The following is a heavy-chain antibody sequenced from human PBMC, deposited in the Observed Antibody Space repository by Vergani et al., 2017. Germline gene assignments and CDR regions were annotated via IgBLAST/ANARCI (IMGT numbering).Heavy chain of an antibody. CDR2: IIPIFGTA. CDR1: GGTFSSYA. V-gene: IGHV1-69*06. CDR3: ARGGYSYGWATDY. J-gene: IGHJ4*02. Sequence: QVQLVQSGAEVKKPGSSVKVSCKASGGTFSSYAISWVRQAPGQGLEWMGGIIPIFGTANYAQKFQGWVTMTRDTSISTAYMELSRLTSNDTAVYYCARGGYSYGWATDYWGQGTLVTVSS. D-gene: IGHD5-18*01.